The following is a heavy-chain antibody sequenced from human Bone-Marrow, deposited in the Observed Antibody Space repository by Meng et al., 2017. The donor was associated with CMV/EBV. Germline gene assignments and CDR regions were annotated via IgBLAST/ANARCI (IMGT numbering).Heavy chain of an antibody. V-gene: IGHV3-30*04. CDR2: ISYDGSNK. J-gene: IGHJ4*02. CDR1: GVTFSSYA. CDR3: ARALRLYYFDY. D-gene: IGHD3-3*01. Sequence: LKISCAASGVTFSSYAMHWVRQAPGKGLEWAAVISYDGSNKYYADSVKGRFTISRDNSKNTLSLQLNSLRAEDTAVYYCARALRLYYFDYWGQGTLVTVSS.